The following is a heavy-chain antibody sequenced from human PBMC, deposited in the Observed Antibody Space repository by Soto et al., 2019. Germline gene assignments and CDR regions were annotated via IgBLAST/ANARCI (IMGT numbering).Heavy chain of an antibody. Sequence: QVQLVQSGAEVKNPGASVKVSCKASGYTFTRYGIGWARQAPGQGLEWMGGINTYNGNANYVQNVQGRVTLTTDTSTSPAYMELRSLRSNDTAIYYCAMVDVYVTPSPQDVWGQGTTVIVSS. CDR2: INTYNGNA. CDR3: AMVDVYVTPSPQDV. CDR1: GYTFTRYG. V-gene: IGHV1-18*01. D-gene: IGHD3-16*01. J-gene: IGHJ6*02.